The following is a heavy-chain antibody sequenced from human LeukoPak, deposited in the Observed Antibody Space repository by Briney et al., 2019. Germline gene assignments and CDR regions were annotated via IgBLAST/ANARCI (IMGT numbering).Heavy chain of an antibody. CDR2: ISGNGNK. CDR1: GFILSSHA. CDR3: ARGVSAVGGYYYGMDV. V-gene: IGHV3-30*03. J-gene: IGHJ6*02. D-gene: IGHD6-13*01. Sequence: GGSLRLSCAASGFILSSHAMHWVRQAPGKGLEWVALISGNGNKFYSDSVEGRVTISSDNPKNTVNLQMNSLRSDDTAAYYCARGVSAVGGYYYGMDVWGQGTTVTVSS.